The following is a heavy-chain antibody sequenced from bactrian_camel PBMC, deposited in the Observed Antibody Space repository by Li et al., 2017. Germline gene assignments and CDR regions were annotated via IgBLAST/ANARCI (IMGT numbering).Heavy chain of an antibody. CDR1: GNIYTNYC. Sequence: VQLVESGGGLVQPGGSLTLSCVVSGNIYTNYCLGWFRQAPGKEREGVAAIDSRYGTTTYADSVKGRFTISQDNTKNTLFLQMNSLKSEDTAMYYCAADRSLFWSCGRWARKWDYWGQGTQVTVS. CDR2: IDSRYGTT. CDR3: AADRSLFWSCGRWARKWDY. V-gene: IGHV3S54*01. D-gene: IGHD2*01. J-gene: IGHJ4*01.